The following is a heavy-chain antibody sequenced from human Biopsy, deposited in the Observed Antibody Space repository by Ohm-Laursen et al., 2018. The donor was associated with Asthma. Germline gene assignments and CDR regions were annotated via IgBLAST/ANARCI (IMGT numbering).Heavy chain of an antibody. CDR3: ARGDSSNWSPYYFDY. J-gene: IGHJ4*02. D-gene: IGHD3-22*01. Sequence: SLRLSCAATGFMFSDYVFHWVRQAPGKGLEWVAIISYYGTNTYYADSVKGRFTISRDNSKNTLYLQMHSLRAEDTAVYYCARGDSSNWSPYYFDYWGQGTLVTVSS. CDR1: GFMFSDYV. V-gene: IGHV3-30-3*01. CDR2: ISYYGTNT.